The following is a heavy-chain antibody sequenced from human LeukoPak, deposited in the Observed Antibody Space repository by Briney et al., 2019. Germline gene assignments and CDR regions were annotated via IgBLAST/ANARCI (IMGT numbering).Heavy chain of an antibody. Sequence: ASVKVSCKASGYTFTSYGISWVRQAPGQGLEWMGWISAYNGNTKYAQKLQGRVTMTTDTSTSTACMELRSLRSDDTAVYYCARVHYDILTGYSYFDDWGQGTLVTVSS. J-gene: IGHJ4*02. D-gene: IGHD3-9*01. CDR2: ISAYNGNT. V-gene: IGHV1-18*01. CDR3: ARVHYDILTGYSYFDD. CDR1: GYTFTSYG.